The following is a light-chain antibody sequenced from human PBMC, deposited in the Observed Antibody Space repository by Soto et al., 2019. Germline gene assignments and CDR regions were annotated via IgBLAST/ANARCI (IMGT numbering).Light chain of an antibody. Sequence: EIVLTQSPATLSLSPGDRATLSCRASQSVGSYLGWYQQRPGQAPRLLIYDASNRATGIPARFSGSGSGTDFTLTISSPEPVDFAVYYCHQRSDWPSTFGGGTKVEIK. V-gene: IGKV3-11*01. CDR3: HQRSDWPST. CDR1: QSVGSY. CDR2: DAS. J-gene: IGKJ4*01.